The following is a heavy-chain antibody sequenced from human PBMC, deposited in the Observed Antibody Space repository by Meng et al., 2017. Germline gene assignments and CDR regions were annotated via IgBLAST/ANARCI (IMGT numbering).Heavy chain of an antibody. Sequence: QVELVESGGGVVQTGRSLRLSCAASGFTFSSYGMHWVRQAPGKGLEWVAVIWYDGSNKYYADSVKGRFTISRDNSKNTLYLQMNSLRAEDTAVYYCARSISSSPQNYWYFDLWGRGTLVTVSS. CDR2: IWYDGSNK. CDR1: GFTFSSYG. J-gene: IGHJ2*01. D-gene: IGHD6-6*01. CDR3: ARSISSSPQNYWYFDL. V-gene: IGHV3-33*01.